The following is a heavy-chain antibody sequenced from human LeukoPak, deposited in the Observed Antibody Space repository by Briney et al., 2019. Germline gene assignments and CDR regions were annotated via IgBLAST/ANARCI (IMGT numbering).Heavy chain of an antibody. Sequence: GGSLGLSCAASGFTFSSYPMTWVRQAPGKGLEWVSTISSGGGSTYYADSVKGRFTISRDNSKNTLYLQTNSLRAEDTAMYYCARGDYYGSGSYYNDLPIDYWGQGTLVTVSS. CDR1: GFTFSSYP. D-gene: IGHD3-10*01. CDR2: ISSGGGST. V-gene: IGHV3-23*01. CDR3: ARGDYYGSGSYYNDLPIDY. J-gene: IGHJ4*02.